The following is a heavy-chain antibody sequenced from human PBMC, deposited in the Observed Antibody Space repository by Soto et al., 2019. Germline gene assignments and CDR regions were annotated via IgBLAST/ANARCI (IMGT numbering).Heavy chain of an antibody. CDR2: ISYSGST. Sequence: QVQLQESGPGLVKPSETLSLTCTVSGGSISSYYWSWIRQPPGKGLEWIGHISYSGSTNYNPSLKSRITISVDTSKNQFSLSLSSVTAADTAVYYCARGQYYFDYWGQGTLVTVSS. CDR1: GGSISSYY. CDR3: ARGQYYFDY. J-gene: IGHJ4*02. V-gene: IGHV4-59*01.